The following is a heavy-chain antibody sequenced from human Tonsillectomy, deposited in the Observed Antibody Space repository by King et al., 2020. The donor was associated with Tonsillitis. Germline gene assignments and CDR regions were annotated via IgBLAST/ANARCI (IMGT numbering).Heavy chain of an antibody. D-gene: IGHD6-19*01. J-gene: IGHJ4*02. V-gene: IGHV3-23*04. CDR1: GFTFSSYA. CDR2: ISGSGGST. Sequence: VQLVESGGGLVQPGGSLRLSCAASGFTFSSYAMSWFRQAPGKGLEWVSAISGSGGSTYYADSVKGRFNISRDNSKNTLYLQMNSRRAEDTAVYYCAKVLSIAVAGKLDYWGQGTLVTVSS. CDR3: AKVLSIAVAGKLDY.